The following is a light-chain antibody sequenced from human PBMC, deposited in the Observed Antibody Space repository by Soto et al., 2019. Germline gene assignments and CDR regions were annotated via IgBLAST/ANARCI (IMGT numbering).Light chain of an antibody. CDR1: QSISSN. J-gene: IGKJ5*01. CDR2: GAS. CDR3: QQYNNWPPIT. V-gene: IGKV3-15*01. Sequence: EIVLTQSPGTLSLSPGERATLSCRASQSISSNLAWYQQKPGQAPRLLIYGASTRATGIPARFSGSGSGTEFTLTISSLQSEDFAVYYCQQYNNWPPITFSQGTRLEIK.